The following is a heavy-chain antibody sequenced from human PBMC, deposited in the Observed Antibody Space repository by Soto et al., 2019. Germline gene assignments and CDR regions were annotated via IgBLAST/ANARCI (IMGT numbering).Heavy chain of an antibody. CDR2: IRAYNGDT. J-gene: IGHJ6*02. CDR3: ARAGAALYYYYGLDV. V-gene: IGHV1-18*01. D-gene: IGHD3-10*01. Sequence: GASVKVSCKTSGYTFTAYDIYWVRQAPGQGLEWMGWIRAYNGDTNYAQKFQTRVTMTTDKSTDTAYMDLRSLTSDDTAIYYCARAGAALYYYYGLDVWGQGTTVTVSS. CDR1: GYTFTAYD.